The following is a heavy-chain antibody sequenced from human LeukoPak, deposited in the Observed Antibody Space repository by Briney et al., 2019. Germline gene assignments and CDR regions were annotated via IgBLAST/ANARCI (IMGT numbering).Heavy chain of an antibody. CDR1: GGSIISYD. D-gene: IGHD6-13*01. CDR2: IYYSGST. CDR3: ARGGGISHYYYYMDV. Sequence: PSETLSLTCTVSGGSIISYDWSWIRQPPGKGLEWIGYIYYSGSTNYNPSLKSRVTISVDTSKNQFSLKLSSVTAADTAVYYCARGGGISHYYYYMDVWGKGTTVTISS. V-gene: IGHV4-59*01. J-gene: IGHJ6*03.